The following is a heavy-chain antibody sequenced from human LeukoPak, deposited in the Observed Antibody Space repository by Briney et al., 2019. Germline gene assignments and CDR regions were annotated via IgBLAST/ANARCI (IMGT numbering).Heavy chain of an antibody. V-gene: IGHV4-59*08. CDR3: ARRGYCSSTSCYIFDY. CDR2: IYYSGST. Sequence: SETLSLTCTVSGGSINSYYWSWIRQPPGKGLEWIGYIYYSGSTNYNPSLKNRVTISVDTSKNQFSLKLSSVTAADTAVYYCARRGYCSSTSCYIFDYGGQGTLVTVSS. J-gene: IGHJ4*02. CDR1: GGSINSYY. D-gene: IGHD2-2*01.